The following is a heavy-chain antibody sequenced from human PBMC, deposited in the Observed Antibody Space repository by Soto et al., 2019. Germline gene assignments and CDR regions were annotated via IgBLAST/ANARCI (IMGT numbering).Heavy chain of an antibody. J-gene: IGHJ4*02. CDR1: GYTFTSYG. D-gene: IGHD2-2*01. V-gene: IGHV1-18*01. Sequence: QVQLVQSGAEVKKPGASVKVSCKASGYTFTSYGISWVRQAPGQGLEWMGWISAYNGNTNYAQKLQGRVTMTTDTSPSPAYMELRSLGSDDTAVYYCARDGWDIVVVPAADFDYWGQGTLVTVSS. CDR3: ARDGWDIVVVPAADFDY. CDR2: ISAYNGNT.